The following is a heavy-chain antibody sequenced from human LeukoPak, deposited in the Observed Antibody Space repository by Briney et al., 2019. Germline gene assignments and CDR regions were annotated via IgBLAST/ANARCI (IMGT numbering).Heavy chain of an antibody. Sequence: SETLSLTCTVSGGSVSSGSYYWSWIRQPPGKGLEWIGYIYYSGSTKYNPSLKSRVTISVDTSKNQFSLKLSSLTAADTAVYYCARGQQYLYYFDYWGQGTLVTVSS. D-gene: IGHD2-2*01. CDR3: ARGQQYLYYFDY. V-gene: IGHV4-61*01. J-gene: IGHJ4*02. CDR1: GGSVSSGSYY. CDR2: IYYSGST.